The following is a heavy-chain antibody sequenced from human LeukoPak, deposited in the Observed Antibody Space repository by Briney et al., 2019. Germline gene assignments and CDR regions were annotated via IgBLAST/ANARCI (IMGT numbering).Heavy chain of an antibody. V-gene: IGHV4-59*01. CDR2: IYYSGST. CDR3: ARDLSTGYFDY. J-gene: IGHJ4*02. CDR1: GGSISSYY. Sequence: SETLSLTCTVSGGSISSYYWSWIRQPPEKGLEWIGYIYYSGSTNYNPSLKSRVTISVDTSKNQFSLKLSSVTAADTAVYYCARDLSTGYFDYWGQGTLVTVSS.